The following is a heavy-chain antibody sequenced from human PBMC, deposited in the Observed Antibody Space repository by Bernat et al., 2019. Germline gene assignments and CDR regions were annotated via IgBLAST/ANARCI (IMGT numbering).Heavy chain of an antibody. V-gene: IGHV3-74*01. CDR2: INSEGSRT. Sequence: EVQLVESGGGLVQPGGSLRLSCAASGFTFSSYWMHWVRQAPGKGLVWVTRINSEGSRTSYADSVKARFTITRDNAKNTLYLQMNSLGADDTAVYYCARDLKLDWGQGTLVTVSS. CDR3: ARDLKLD. J-gene: IGHJ4*02. CDR1: GFTFSSYW.